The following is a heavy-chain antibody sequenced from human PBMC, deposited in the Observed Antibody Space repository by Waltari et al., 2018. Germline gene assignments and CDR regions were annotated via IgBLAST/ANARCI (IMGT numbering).Heavy chain of an antibody. CDR2: INHSGST. V-gene: IGHV4-38-2*01. Sequence: QVQLQESGPGLAKPSETLSLTCALSGYSISSRYYWGSIRQPPRKGMEWSGSINHSGSTYYIPSRKSRVTMSIGTSKSQFSRRLSSVTAADTAVYYCARMRVWEKTKDVYGGQGTLVTVSS. D-gene: IGHD1-26*01. CDR1: GYSISSRYY. CDR3: ARMRVWEKTKDVY. J-gene: IGHJ4*02.